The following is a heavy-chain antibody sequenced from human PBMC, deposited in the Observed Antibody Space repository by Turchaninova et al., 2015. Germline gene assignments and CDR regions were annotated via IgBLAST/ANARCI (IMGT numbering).Heavy chain of an antibody. CDR1: GLTLSHYW. CDR2: IISDESSA. D-gene: IGHD1-1*01. J-gene: IGHJ4*02. Sequence: VQLVESGGGLVQPGGSLRLSCAASGLTLSHYWMHWVRQVSGKGLVWVARIISDESSATYADFVRGRFTISRDNAKNALFLQMNNLEAEDTGVYYCTTGTRPSGPSDYWGQGTLVTVSS. V-gene: IGHV3-74*01. CDR3: TTGTRPSGPSDY.